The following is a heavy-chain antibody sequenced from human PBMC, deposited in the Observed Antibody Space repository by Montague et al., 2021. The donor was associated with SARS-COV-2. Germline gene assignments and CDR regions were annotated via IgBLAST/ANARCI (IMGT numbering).Heavy chain of an antibody. CDR1: GDSVSSNSAA. Sequence: CAISGDSVSSNSAAWNWIRQSPSRGLEWLGRTYYKSRWYNDYAVSLRSRITINADTSKNQFSLQLNSVTPEDTGVYYCARDATMIRGVRRDYYYDYGMDVWGQGTTVTVPS. CDR2: TYYKSRWYN. J-gene: IGHJ6*02. V-gene: IGHV6-1*01. CDR3: ARDATMIRGVRRDYYYDYGMDV. D-gene: IGHD3-10*01.